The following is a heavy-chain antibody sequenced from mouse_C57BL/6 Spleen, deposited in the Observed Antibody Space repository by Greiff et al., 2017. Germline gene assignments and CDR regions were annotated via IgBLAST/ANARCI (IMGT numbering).Heavy chain of an antibody. J-gene: IGHJ3*01. V-gene: IGHV1-72*01. CDR2: IDPNSGGT. D-gene: IGHD2-3*01. CDR1: GYTFTSYW. Sequence: QVQLQQPGAELVKPGASVKLSCKASGYTFTSYWMHWVKQRPGRGLEWIGRIDPNSGGTNYNEKFKSKATLTVDKPSSTAYMQLSSLTSADSSVDYCGRGREGYYAWFCYWGQGTMVTVSA. CDR3: GRGREGYYAWFCY.